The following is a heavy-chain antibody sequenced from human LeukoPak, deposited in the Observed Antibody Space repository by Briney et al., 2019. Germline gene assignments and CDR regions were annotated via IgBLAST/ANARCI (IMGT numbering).Heavy chain of an antibody. CDR3: TLRGTTPSFSDY. D-gene: IGHD4-17*01. CDR1: GFTFNSAW. J-gene: IGHJ4*02. V-gene: IGHV3-15*01. Sequence: GGSLRLSCAASGFTFNSAWMSWVRQAPGKGLEWVGCIKSKTEGGTTEYAAPVKGRFTISRDDSENTLYLQMNSLKTDDTAVYYCTLRGTTPSFSDYWGQGTLVTVSS. CDR2: IKSKTEGGTT.